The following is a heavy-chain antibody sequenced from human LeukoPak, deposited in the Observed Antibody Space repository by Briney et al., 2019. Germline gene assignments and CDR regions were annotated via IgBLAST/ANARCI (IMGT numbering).Heavy chain of an antibody. CDR1: GGSISSSSYY. CDR3: ARTPEPETGIYWYFDL. V-gene: IGHV4-39*07. J-gene: IGHJ2*01. CDR2: IYYSGST. Sequence: KPSETLSLTCTVSGGSISSSSYYWGWIRQPPGKGLEWIGSIYYSGSTYYNPSLKSRVTISVDTSKNQFSLKLSSVTAADTAVYYCARTPEPETGIYWYFDLWGRGTLVTVSS. D-gene: IGHD7-27*01.